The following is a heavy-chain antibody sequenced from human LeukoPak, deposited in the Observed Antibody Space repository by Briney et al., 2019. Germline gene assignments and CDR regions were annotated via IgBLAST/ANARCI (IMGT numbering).Heavy chain of an antibody. D-gene: IGHD2/OR15-2a*01. CDR3: ARGPTRANSSDY. CDR2: IKQDGSEK. V-gene: IGHV3-7*01. Sequence: GGSLRLSCAASGFTFSSYWMSWARQPPGKGLEWVAKIKQDGSEKYYVDSVKGRFTISRDNAKNSLYLQMNSLRAEDTAVYYCARGPTRANSSDYWGQGTLLTVSS. CDR1: GFTFSSYW. J-gene: IGHJ4*02.